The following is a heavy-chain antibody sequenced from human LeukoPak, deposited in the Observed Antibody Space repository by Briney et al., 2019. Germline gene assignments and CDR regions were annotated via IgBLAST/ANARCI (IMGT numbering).Heavy chain of an antibody. CDR3: ARDYYYGGGCNCFDP. J-gene: IGHJ5*02. Sequence: ASVKVSCKASGHTFTNYGFSWVRQAPGQGLEWMGWISAKNGDRNYAQNLQGRVAMTTDTSTSTAYMELRSLTSDDTAMYYWARDYYYGGGCNCFDPWGQGTLVTVSS. CDR1: GHTFTNYG. V-gene: IGHV1-18*01. CDR2: ISAKNGDR. D-gene: IGHD3-10*02.